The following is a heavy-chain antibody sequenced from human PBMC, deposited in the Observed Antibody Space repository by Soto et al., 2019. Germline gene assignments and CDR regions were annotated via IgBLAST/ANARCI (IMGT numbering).Heavy chain of an antibody. CDR2: IDPSDSYT. V-gene: IGHV5-10-1*01. CDR1: GYSFTSYW. J-gene: IGHJ6*02. Sequence: PGESLKISCKGSGYSFTSYWISWVRQMPGKGLEWMGRIDPSDSYTNYSPSFQGHVTISADKSISTAYLQWSSLKASDTAMYYCAGNRAARGGYYYYGMDVWGQGTTVTVSS. D-gene: IGHD6-6*01. CDR3: AGNRAARGGYYYYGMDV.